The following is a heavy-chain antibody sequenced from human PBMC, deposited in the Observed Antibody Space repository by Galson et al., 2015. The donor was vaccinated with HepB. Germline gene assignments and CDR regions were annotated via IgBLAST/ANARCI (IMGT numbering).Heavy chain of an antibody. V-gene: IGHV1-69*13. D-gene: IGHD4-11*01. CDR2: TIPIFGTA. Sequence: SVKVSCKASGGTFSSYAISWVRQAPGQGLEWMGGTIPIFGTANYAQKFQGRVTITADESTSTAYMELSSLRSEDTAVYYCAKAGQVTTVRYYYGMDVWGQGTTVTVSS. CDR1: GGTFSSYA. CDR3: AKAGQVTTVRYYYGMDV. J-gene: IGHJ6*02.